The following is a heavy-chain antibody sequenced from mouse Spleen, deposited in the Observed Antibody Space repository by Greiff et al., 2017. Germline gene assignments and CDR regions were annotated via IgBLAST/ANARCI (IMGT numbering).Heavy chain of an antibody. Sequence: EVQRVESGGGLVKPGGSLKLSCAASGFTFSSYAMSWVRQTPEKRLEWVATISSGGSYTYYPDSVKGRFTISRDNAKNTLYLQMSSLRSEDTAMYYRARPYGYAMDYWGQGTSVTVSS. CDR2: ISSGGSYT. CDR3: ARPYGYAMDY. D-gene: IGHD1-1*02. J-gene: IGHJ4*01. CDR1: GFTFSSYA. V-gene: IGHV5-9-3*01.